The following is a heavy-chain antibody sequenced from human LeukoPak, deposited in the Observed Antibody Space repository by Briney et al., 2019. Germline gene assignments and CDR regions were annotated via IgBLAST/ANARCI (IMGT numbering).Heavy chain of an antibody. CDR1: GVTSSSYG. J-gene: IGHJ4*02. CDR2: ISSDGNDK. D-gene: IGHD5-12*01. V-gene: IGHV3-30*03. Sequence: PGGSLRLSCAASGVTSSSYGMHWVRQAPGKGLEWVALISSDGNDKLYGDSVKGRFTISRDDSKSTLYLQMNSLRAEDTAVYYCTTKVIRGNSGDDYDDWGQGTLVTVSS. CDR3: TTKVIRGNSGDDYDD.